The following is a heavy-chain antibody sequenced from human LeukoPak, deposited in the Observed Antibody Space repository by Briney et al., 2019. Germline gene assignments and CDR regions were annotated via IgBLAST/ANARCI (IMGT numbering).Heavy chain of an antibody. CDR2: INPSGGST. CDR3: ARGAPTTRIGAGRFDY. V-gene: IGHV1-46*01. Sequence: ASVKVSFKAFGYSLTNYYVHWVRQAPGQGLEWMGEINPSGGSTSHAQKFQGRITVTRDTYTNTVYMDLSSLRSEDTATYYCARGAPTTRIGAGRFDYWGQGTLLTVAS. J-gene: IGHJ4*02. CDR1: GYSLTNYY. D-gene: IGHD5-12*01.